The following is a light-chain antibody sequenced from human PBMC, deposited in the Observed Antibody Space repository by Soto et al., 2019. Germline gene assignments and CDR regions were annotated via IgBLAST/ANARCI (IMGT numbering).Light chain of an antibody. CDR2: GAS. V-gene: IGKV3-15*01. CDR3: QQYNDCPPYT. J-gene: IGKJ2*01. Sequence: EVLMTQSQGTLSVSPGERVTVSCRASQSIGSNLAWYQQKPGQAPRLLIYGASTRVIGVPDRVSGGRSGTEFTLTISSLQSEDIAVYFCQQYNDCPPYTFGQGTKLDIK. CDR1: QSIGSN.